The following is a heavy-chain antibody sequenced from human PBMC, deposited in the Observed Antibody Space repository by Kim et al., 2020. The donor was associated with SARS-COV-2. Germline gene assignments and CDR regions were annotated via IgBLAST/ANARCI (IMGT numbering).Heavy chain of an antibody. D-gene: IGHD3-3*01. CDR1: GGSISSGGYC. J-gene: IGHJ5*02. Sequence: SETLSLTCTVSGGSISSGGYCWSWIRQHPGKGLEWIGYIYYSGSTYYNPSLKSRVTISVDTSKNQFSLKLSSVTAADTAVYYCARALGVTIFGVSIINWFDPWGQGTLVTVSS. V-gene: IGHV4-31*03. CDR3: ARALGVTIFGVSIINWFDP. CDR2: IYYSGST.